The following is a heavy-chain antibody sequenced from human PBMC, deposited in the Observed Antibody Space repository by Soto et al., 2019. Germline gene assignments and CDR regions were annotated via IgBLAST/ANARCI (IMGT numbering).Heavy chain of an antibody. J-gene: IGHJ4*02. CDR2: FDPEDGET. V-gene: IGHV1-24*01. D-gene: IGHD2-15*01. Sequence: GASVKVSCKVSGYTLTELSMHWVRQAPGKGLEWMGGFDPEDGETIYAQKFQGRVTMTEDTSTDTAYMELSSLRSEDTAVYYCATAPIVVLPAAIRSHCSGGSCYPYWGQGTLVSVSS. CDR3: ATAPIVVLPAAIRSHCSGGSCYPY. CDR1: GYTLTELS.